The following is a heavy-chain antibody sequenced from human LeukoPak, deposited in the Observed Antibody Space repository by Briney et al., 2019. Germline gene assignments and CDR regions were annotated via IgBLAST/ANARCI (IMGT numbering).Heavy chain of an antibody. CDR3: ARTARVFDY. CDR1: DDSITSVY. Sequence: SETLSPTCTVSDDSITSVYWSWIRQPPGKGLEVIGYTYVGGDTNYNPSLKSRVTMSLDTSKHQVSLKMTSVTAADTAVYYCARTARVFDYWGPGILVTVSS. J-gene: IGHJ4*02. CDR2: TYVGGDT. V-gene: IGHV4-4*09. D-gene: IGHD5-18*01.